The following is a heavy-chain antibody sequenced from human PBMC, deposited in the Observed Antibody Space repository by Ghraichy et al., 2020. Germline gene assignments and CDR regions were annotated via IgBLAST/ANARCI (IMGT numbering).Heavy chain of an antibody. J-gene: IGHJ4*02. D-gene: IGHD3-10*01. CDR2: ISSDASRI. CDR1: GFNLGVFT. Sequence: GGSLRLSCATSGFNLGVFTMNWLRWAPNKGLQWVASISSDASRIYYAGSLRGRFTISRDNAMHSVYLQMNSLTVEDTATYYCVRADGSGSFYYWRQGTEVTVSS. V-gene: IGHV3-21*01. CDR3: VRADGSGSFYY.